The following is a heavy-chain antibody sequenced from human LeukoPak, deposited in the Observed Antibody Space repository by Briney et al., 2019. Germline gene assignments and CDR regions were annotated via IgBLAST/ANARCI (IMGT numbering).Heavy chain of an antibody. Sequence: SETLSLTCAVYGGSFSGYYWSWIRQPPGKGLEWVGEINHSGGTNYNPSLKSRVTISVDTSKNQFSLKLSSVTAADTAVYYCARAKYSYGSLTIDYWGQGTLVTVSS. V-gene: IGHV4-34*01. D-gene: IGHD5-18*01. CDR3: ARAKYSYGSLTIDY. CDR2: INHSGGT. J-gene: IGHJ4*02. CDR1: GGSFSGYY.